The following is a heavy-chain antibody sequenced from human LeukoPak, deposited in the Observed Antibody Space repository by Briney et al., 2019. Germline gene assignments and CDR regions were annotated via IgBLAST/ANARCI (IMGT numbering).Heavy chain of an antibody. CDR1: GFTFSTYG. CDR2: ISYDGSNK. V-gene: IGHV3-30*03. Sequence: GRSLRLSCAASGFTFSTYGMHWVRQAPGKGLEWVAGISYDGSNKYYADSVKGRFTISRDNSQNTLYLQMNSLRTEDTAVYYCARDLRSGGYWGQGTLVTVSS. J-gene: IGHJ4*02. D-gene: IGHD3-16*01. CDR3: ARDLRSGGY.